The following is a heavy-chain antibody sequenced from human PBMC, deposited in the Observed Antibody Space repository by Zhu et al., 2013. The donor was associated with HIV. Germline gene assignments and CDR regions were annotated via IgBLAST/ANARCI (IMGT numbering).Heavy chain of an antibody. CDR1: GDSISSHRYY. CDR3: ARERRRVLKYVSGGPTPDY. V-gene: IGHV4-39*07. CDR2: ISYSGSA. D-gene: IGHD6-19*01. J-gene: IGHJ4*02. Sequence: QVQLQESGPGLVKPSETLSLSCSVSGDSISSHRYYWGWIRQPPGKGLEWIGAISYSGSANYNPSLKSRVTISVDTSKNYFSLNLTSVTAADTAVYYCARERRRVLKYVSGGPTPDYWGQGTLVTVSS.